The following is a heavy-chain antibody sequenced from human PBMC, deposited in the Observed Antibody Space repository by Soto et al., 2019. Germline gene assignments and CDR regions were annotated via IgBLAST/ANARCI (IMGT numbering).Heavy chain of an antibody. V-gene: IGHV4-61*01. CDR2: ILYSGST. CDR3: ASDRKYSYDYNYYYYGMDV. D-gene: IGHD5-18*01. Sequence: SETLSLTCNVSGASVSSGTYYWSWIRQPPGKGLEWLGYILYSGSTNYNPSLKSRVTMSVDTSKNQFSLKLSSVTAEDTAVYYCASDRKYSYDYNYYYYGMDVWGQGTTVTVSS. CDR1: GASVSSGTYY. J-gene: IGHJ6*02.